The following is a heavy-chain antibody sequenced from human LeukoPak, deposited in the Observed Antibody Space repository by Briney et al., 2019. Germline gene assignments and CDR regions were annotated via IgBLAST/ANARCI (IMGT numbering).Heavy chain of an antibody. CDR3: AKHGLYRRLELPWYFEI. CDR2: ISWNSGSI. J-gene: IGHJ2*01. V-gene: IGHV3-9*03. Sequence: GGSLRLSCAASGFTFDDYAMHWVRQAPGKGLEWVSGISWNSGSIGYADSVKGRFTISRDNAKNSLYLQMNSLRAEGMALYYCAKHGLYRRLELPWYFEIWGRGTLVTVSS. D-gene: IGHD1-26*01. CDR1: GFTFDDYA.